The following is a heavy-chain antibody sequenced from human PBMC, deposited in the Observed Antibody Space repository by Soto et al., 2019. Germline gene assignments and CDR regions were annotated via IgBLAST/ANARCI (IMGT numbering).Heavy chain of an antibody. CDR3: ARDQGSSSGHYFDY. CDR1: GFTFSSYT. CDR2: ISYDGSKN. V-gene: IGHV3-30-3*01. D-gene: IGHD6-6*01. Sequence: QVQLVESGGGVVQPGRSLRLSCAASGFTFSSYTMFWVRQAPGKGLEWVAVISYDGSKNYYADSVKGRFTISRDNSKNTLYVQMNSLRAEDTAAYYCARDQGSSSGHYFDYWGQGALVTVSS. J-gene: IGHJ4*02.